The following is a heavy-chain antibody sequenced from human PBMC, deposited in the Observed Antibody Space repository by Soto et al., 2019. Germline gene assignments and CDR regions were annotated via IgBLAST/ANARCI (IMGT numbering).Heavy chain of an antibody. CDR3: ARAAYCTNGVCYGYYFDY. D-gene: IGHD2-8*01. J-gene: IGHJ4*02. V-gene: IGHV1-18*01. CDR2: ISAYNGNT. Sequence: QAQLVQSGAEVKKPGASVKVSCKASGYTFTSYGISWVRQAPGQGLEWMGWISAYNGNTNYAQKLQGRVTMTTDTSTSTAYMELRSLRSDDTAVYYCARAAYCTNGVCYGYYFDYWGQGTLVTVSS. CDR1: GYTFTSYG.